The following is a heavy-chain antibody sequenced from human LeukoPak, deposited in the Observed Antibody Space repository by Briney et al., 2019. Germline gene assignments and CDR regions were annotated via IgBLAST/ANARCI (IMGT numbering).Heavy chain of an antibody. D-gene: IGHD6-19*01. Sequence: SETLSLTCTVSGGSIRSYYWSWIRQPPGKGLEWIGYIYYSGSTNYNPSLKSRVTISVDTSKNQFSLKLSSVTAADTAVYYCARHSSGWYGLDYWGQGTLVTVSS. CDR2: IYYSGST. J-gene: IGHJ4*02. V-gene: IGHV4-59*08. CDR1: GGSIRSYY. CDR3: ARHSSGWYGLDY.